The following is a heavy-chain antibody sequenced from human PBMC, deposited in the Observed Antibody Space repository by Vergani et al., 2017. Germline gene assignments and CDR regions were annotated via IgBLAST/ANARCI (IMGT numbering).Heavy chain of an antibody. Sequence: QVQLQESGPGLVKPSQTLSLTCTVSGGSISSGGYSWSWIRQHPGKGLEWIGYIYYSGSTYYNPSLKSRVTISVDTSKNQLCLKLSSVTAADPAVYYCAMNYDRGVGSFDIWGQGTMVTVSS. CDR1: GGSISSGGYS. V-gene: IGHV4-31*03. CDR2: IYYSGST. J-gene: IGHJ3*02. CDR3: AMNYDRGVGSFDI. D-gene: IGHD1-7*01.